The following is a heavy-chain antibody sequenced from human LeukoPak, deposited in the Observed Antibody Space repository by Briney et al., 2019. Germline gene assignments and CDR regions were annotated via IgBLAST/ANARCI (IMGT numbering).Heavy chain of an antibody. CDR1: GYTFSSYY. Sequence: ASVKVSCKASGYTFSSYYMHWVRQAPGQGLEWMGIINPSGGDTSYAQKFQGRLTMTRDTSTNTVYMELTSLRSEDTAVYYCAREVMDNLRFDYWGQGTLVTVSS. D-gene: IGHD1-14*01. CDR3: AREVMDNLRFDY. J-gene: IGHJ4*02. V-gene: IGHV1-46*01. CDR2: INPSGGDT.